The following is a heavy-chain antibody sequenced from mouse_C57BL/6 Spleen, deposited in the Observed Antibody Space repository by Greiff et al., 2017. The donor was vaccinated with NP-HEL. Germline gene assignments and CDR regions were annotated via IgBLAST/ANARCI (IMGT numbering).Heavy chain of an antibody. CDR3: ARMGDYDGDFDY. Sequence: EVKVVESGGDLVKPGGSLKLSCAASGFTFSSYGMSWVRQTPDKRLEWVATISSGGSYTYYPDSVKGRFTISRDNAKNTLYLQMSSLKSEDTAMYYCARMGDYDGDFDYWGQGTTLTVSS. CDR1: GFTFSSYG. CDR2: ISSGGSYT. J-gene: IGHJ2*01. V-gene: IGHV5-6*01. D-gene: IGHD2-4*01.